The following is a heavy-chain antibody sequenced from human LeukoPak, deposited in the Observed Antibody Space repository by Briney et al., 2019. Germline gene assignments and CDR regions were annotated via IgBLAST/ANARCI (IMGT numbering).Heavy chain of an antibody. D-gene: IGHD3-22*01. CDR2: IYYSGSI. CDR3: ARAYYYDSSGYYPGAFDI. CDR1: GGSISTSTYS. Sequence: SETPSLTCTVSGGSISTSTYSWGWIRQPPEKGLEWIGSIYYSGSIYSNPSLKSRVSISVDTSKNQFSLKLSSVTAADTAVYYCARAYYYDSSGYYPGAFDIWGQGTLVTVSS. V-gene: IGHV4-39*07. J-gene: IGHJ3*02.